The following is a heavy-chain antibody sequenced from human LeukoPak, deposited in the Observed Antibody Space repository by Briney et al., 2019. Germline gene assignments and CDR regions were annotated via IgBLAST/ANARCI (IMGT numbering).Heavy chain of an antibody. CDR2: IYTSGST. CDR3: ARDRYYYDSSGYHLPYYFDY. D-gene: IGHD3-22*01. CDR1: GGSISSGSYY. V-gene: IGHV4-61*02. J-gene: IGHJ4*02. Sequence: PSETLSLTCPVTGGSISSGSYYRSWIRQPAGKGLEWIGRIYTSGSTNYNPSLKSRVTISVDTSKNQFSLKLSSVTAADTAVYYCARDRYYYDSSGYHLPYYFDYWGQGTLVTVSP.